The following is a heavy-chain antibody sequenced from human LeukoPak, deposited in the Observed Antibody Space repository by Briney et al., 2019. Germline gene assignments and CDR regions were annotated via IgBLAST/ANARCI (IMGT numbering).Heavy chain of an antibody. D-gene: IGHD6-19*01. CDR2: TYYRSKWYN. CDR3: AREANSSGWYTRWHWFDP. V-gene: IGHV6-1*01. Sequence: SQTLSLTCAISGDSVSSNSAAWNWIRQSPSRGLEWLGRTYYRSKWYNDYAVSVKSRITINPDTSKNQFSLQLNSVTPEDTAVYYCAREANSSGWYTRWHWFDPWGQGTLVTVSS. CDR1: GDSVSSNSAA. J-gene: IGHJ5*02.